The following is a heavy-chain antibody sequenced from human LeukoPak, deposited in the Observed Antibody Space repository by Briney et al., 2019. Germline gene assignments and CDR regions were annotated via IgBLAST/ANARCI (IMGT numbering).Heavy chain of an antibody. CDR1: GGSISSSSYY. Sequence: SETLSLTCTVSGGSISSSSYYWSWIRQPPGKGLEWIGEINHSGSTNYNPSLKSRVTISVDTSKNQFSLKLSSVTAADTAVYYCARGRYYDYVWGSYPPSKRNWFDPWGQGTLVTVSS. J-gene: IGHJ5*02. D-gene: IGHD3-16*02. CDR2: INHSGST. CDR3: ARGRYYDYVWGSYPPSKRNWFDP. V-gene: IGHV4-39*07.